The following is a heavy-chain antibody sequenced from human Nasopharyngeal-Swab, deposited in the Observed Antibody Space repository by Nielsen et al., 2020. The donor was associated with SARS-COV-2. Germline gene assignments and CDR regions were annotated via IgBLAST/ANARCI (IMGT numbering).Heavy chain of an antibody. D-gene: IGHD3-22*01. V-gene: IGHV3-33*01. CDR2: IWYDGSNK. J-gene: IGHJ4*02. CDR3: ARDSSGYYRAPFDY. CDR1: GFTFSSYG. Sequence: GGSLRLSCAASGFTFSSYGMHWVRQAPGKGLEWEAVIWYDGSNKYYADSVKGRFTISRDNSKNTLYLQMNSLRAEDTAVYYCARDSSGYYRAPFDYWGQGTLVTVSS.